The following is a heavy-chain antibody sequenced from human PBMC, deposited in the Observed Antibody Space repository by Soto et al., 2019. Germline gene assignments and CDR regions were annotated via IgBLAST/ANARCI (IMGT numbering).Heavy chain of an antibody. CDR2: ISAYNGHT. CDR1: GYTFTNYA. V-gene: IGHV1-18*01. J-gene: IGHJ5*02. D-gene: IGHD6-13*01. Sequence: QVQLVQSGAEVKQPGASVTVSCQASGYTFTNYAITWVRQAPGQGLEWVGWISAYNGHTKYAQKVQGRLTMTTDTATSTAYRELRSLTYDDTARHYCARDNGGLAAPGTDWFVPWGQGTLITVSS. CDR3: ARDNGGLAAPGTDWFVP.